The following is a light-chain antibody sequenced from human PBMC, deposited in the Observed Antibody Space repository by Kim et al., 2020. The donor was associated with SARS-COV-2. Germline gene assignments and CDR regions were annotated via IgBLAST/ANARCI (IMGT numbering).Light chain of an antibody. J-gene: IGKJ2*01. CDR3: QQYNNWPFYT. CDR2: GAS. CDR1: QSVSSN. Sequence: VSPGERATRSCRASQSVSSNLAWYQQKPGQAPRLLIYGASTRATGIPARFSGSGSGTEFTLTISSLQSEDFAVYYCQQYNNWPFYTFGQGTKLEI. V-gene: IGKV3-15*01.